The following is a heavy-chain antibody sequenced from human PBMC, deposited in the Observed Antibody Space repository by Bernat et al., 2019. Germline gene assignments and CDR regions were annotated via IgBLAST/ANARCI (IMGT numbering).Heavy chain of an antibody. D-gene: IGHD3-22*01. CDR3: TKNRGTSSGSSDY. J-gene: IGHJ4*02. Sequence: EVQLLESGGGFVRPGGSLRLSCTASGFTFSSYAMSWVRQAPGKGLEWFSIISAGGSSTFYSDSVKGRFTISRDNSKNTLYLKMNSLRAGDTAVYYCTKNRGTSSGSSDYWGQGSLVTVSS. V-gene: IGHV3-23*01. CDR2: ISAGGSST. CDR1: GFTFSSYA.